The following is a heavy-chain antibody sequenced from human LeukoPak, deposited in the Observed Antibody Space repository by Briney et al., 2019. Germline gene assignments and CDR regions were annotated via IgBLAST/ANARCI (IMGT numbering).Heavy chain of an antibody. CDR1: GGTFSSYA. Sequence: ASVKVSCKASGGTFSSYAISWVRQAPGQGLEWMGGIIPIFGTANYAQKFQGRDTITADESTSTAYMELSSLRSEDTAVYYCARDEAGGGSYAFDIWGQGTMVTVSS. CDR3: ARDEAGGGSYAFDI. CDR2: IIPIFGTA. V-gene: IGHV1-69*13. D-gene: IGHD1-26*01. J-gene: IGHJ3*02.